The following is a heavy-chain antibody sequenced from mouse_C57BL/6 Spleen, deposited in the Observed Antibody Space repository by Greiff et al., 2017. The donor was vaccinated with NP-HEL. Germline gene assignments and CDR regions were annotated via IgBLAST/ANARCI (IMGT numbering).Heavy chain of an antibody. CDR1: GFTFSDYY. CDR3: ARLGSSYVRNWYFDV. D-gene: IGHD1-1*01. J-gene: IGHJ1*03. V-gene: IGHV5-16*01. CDR2: INYDGSST. Sequence: EVKLVESEGGLVQPGSSMKLSCTAPGFTFSDYYMAWVRQVPEKGLEWVANINYDGSSTYYLDSLKSRFIISRDNAKNILYLQMSSLKSEDTATYYCARLGSSYVRNWYFDVWGTGTTVTVSS.